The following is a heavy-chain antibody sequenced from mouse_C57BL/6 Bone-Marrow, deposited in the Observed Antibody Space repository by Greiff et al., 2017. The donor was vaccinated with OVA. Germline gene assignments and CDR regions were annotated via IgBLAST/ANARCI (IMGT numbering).Heavy chain of an antibody. CDR2: IDPENGDT. J-gene: IGHJ2*01. Sequence: EVQLQQSGAELVRPGASVKLSCTASGFNIKDDYMHWVKQRPEQGLEWIGWIDPENGDTEYASKFQGKATITADTSSNTAYLPLRILTTEDTAVYYCTYSNFDYWGQGTTLTVSS. CDR3: TYSNFDY. D-gene: IGHD2-5*01. V-gene: IGHV14-4*01. CDR1: GFNIKDDY.